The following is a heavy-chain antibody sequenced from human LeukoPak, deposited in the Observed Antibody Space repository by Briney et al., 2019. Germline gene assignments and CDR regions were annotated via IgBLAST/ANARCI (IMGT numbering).Heavy chain of an antibody. Sequence: GGSLRLSCAASGFTFSSNYMSWVRQAPGKGLERVSVIYSGGSTYYADSVKGRFTISRDNSKNTLYLQMNSLRAEDTAVYYCAIDSSGYYSVFDYWGQGTLVTVSS. V-gene: IGHV3-53*01. CDR2: IYSGGST. D-gene: IGHD3-22*01. CDR1: GFTFSSNY. J-gene: IGHJ4*02. CDR3: AIDSSGYYSVFDY.